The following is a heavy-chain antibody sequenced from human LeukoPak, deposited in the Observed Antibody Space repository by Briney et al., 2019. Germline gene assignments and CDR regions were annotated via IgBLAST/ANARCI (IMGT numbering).Heavy chain of an antibody. J-gene: IGHJ3*02. V-gene: IGHV4-30-2*01. D-gene: IGHD3-22*01. Sequence: SETLSLTCAVSGGSISSGGYSWSWIRQPPGKGLEWIGEIYHSGSTNYNPSLKSRVTISVDKSKNQFSLKLSSVTAADTAVYYCARLYYYDSSGYYRTDAFDIWGQGTMVTVSS. CDR1: GGSISSGGYS. CDR2: IYHSGST. CDR3: ARLYYYDSSGYYRTDAFDI.